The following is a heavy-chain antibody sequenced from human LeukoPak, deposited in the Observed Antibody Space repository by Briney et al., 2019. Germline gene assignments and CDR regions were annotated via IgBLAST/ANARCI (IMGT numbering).Heavy chain of an antibody. Sequence: GGSLRLSCAASGFTFSSYAMSWVRQAPGRGLEWMGIINPSGGSTSYAQKFQGRVTMTRDTSTSTVYMELSSLRSEDTAVYYCARWAPAAMARCFDYWGQGTLVTVSS. D-gene: IGHD2-2*01. V-gene: IGHV1-46*01. CDR1: GFTFSSYA. CDR2: INPSGGST. CDR3: ARWAPAAMARCFDY. J-gene: IGHJ4*02.